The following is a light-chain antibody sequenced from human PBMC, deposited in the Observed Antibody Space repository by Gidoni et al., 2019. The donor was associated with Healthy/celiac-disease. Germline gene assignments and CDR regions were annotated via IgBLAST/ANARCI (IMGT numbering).Light chain of an antibody. CDR2: DAS. J-gene: IGKJ1*01. V-gene: IGKV1-5*01. Sequence: DIQMTQSPSTLSASVGDRLTITCRASQSISSWLAWYQQKPGKAPKLLIYDASSLESGVPSRFSGSGSGTEFTLTISSLQPDDFATYYCQQYNSYPTFGQGTKVEIK. CDR3: QQYNSYPT. CDR1: QSISSW.